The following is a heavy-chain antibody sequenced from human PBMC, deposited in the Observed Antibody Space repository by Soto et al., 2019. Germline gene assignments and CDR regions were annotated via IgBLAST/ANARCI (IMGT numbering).Heavy chain of an antibody. J-gene: IGHJ4*02. CDR2: IYYSGST. V-gene: IGHV4-39*01. D-gene: IGHD3-9*01. Sequence: QLQLQESGPGLVKPSETLSLTCTVSGGSISSSSYYWGWIRQPPGKGLEWIGSIYYSGSTYYNPSLKSRVTISVDTSKNQFSLKLSSVTAADTAVYYCASIHYDILTGYWYWGQGTLVTVSS. CDR3: ASIHYDILTGYWY. CDR1: GGSISSSSYY.